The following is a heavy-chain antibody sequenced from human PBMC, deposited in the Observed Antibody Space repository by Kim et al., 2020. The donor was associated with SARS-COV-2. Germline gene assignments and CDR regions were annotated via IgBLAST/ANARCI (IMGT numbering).Heavy chain of an antibody. D-gene: IGHD6-6*01. J-gene: IGHJ6*02. V-gene: IGHV1-69*01. Sequence: AQKFQGRVTITADESTSTAYMELSSLRSEDTAVYYCAKREYSSSEYGMDVWGQGTTVTVSS. CDR3: AKREYSSSEYGMDV.